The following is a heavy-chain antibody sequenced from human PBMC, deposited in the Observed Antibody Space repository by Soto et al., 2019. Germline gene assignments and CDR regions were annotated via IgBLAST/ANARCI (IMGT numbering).Heavy chain of an antibody. CDR1: NGSISGFY. CDR2: IHYSGRT. D-gene: IGHD1-26*01. V-gene: IGHV4-59*12. CDR3: VRVGVGIGNHFDS. J-gene: IGHJ4*02. Sequence: ETLSLTCSVSNGSISGFYWTWIRQPPGKILEWIGYIHYSGRTDYNPSLTSRATMSVDTSKNQFSLNLKSITAADTAVYYCVRVGVGIGNHFDSWGRGTLVTVPS.